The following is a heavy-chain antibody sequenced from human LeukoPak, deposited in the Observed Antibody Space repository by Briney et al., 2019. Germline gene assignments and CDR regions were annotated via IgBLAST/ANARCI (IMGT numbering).Heavy chain of an antibody. J-gene: IGHJ4*02. V-gene: IGHV4-30-4*01. Sequence: SETLSLTCTVSGGSISSGDYYWGWIRQPPGKGLEWIGYIYYSGSTYYNPSLKSRVTISVDTSKNQFSLKLSSVTAADTAVYYCARGFGDGYNYGFDYWGQGTLVTVSS. CDR2: IYYSGST. D-gene: IGHD5-24*01. CDR1: GGSISSGDYY. CDR3: ARGFGDGYNYGFDY.